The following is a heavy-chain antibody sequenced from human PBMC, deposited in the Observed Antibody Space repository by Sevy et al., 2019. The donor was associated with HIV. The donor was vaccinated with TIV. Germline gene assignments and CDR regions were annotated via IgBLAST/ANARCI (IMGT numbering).Heavy chain of an antibody. J-gene: IGHJ6*02. V-gene: IGHV4-61*01. D-gene: IGHD1-26*01. CDR3: ARVGATFYYYGMDV. CDR2: IYYSGST. CDR1: GGSVSSGSYY. Sequence: SETLSLTCTVSGGSVSSGSYYWSWIRQPPGKGLEWIGYIYYSGSTNYNPSLKSRVTISVDTSKNQFSLKLSSVTAADTAVYYCARVGATFYYYGMDVWGQGTTVTDSS.